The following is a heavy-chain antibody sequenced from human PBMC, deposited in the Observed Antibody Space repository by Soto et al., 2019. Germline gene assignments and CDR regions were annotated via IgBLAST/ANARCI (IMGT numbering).Heavy chain of an antibody. Sequence: AGGSLRLSCAASGFTFSSYAMHWVRQAPGKGLEWVAVISYDGSNKYYADSVKGRLTISRDNSKNTLYLQMNSLRAEDTAVYYCARDRDTAGMDVWGQGTTVTVSS. V-gene: IGHV3-30-3*01. CDR1: GFTFSSYA. CDR3: ARDRDTAGMDV. CDR2: ISYDGSNK. D-gene: IGHD5-18*01. J-gene: IGHJ6*02.